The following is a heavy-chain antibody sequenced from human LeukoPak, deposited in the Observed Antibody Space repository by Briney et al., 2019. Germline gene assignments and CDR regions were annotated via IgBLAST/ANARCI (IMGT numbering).Heavy chain of an antibody. CDR3: AKDVWWSVS. J-gene: IGHJ5*02. V-gene: IGHV3-23*01. CDR1: GFTFSNYA. D-gene: IGHD2-8*02. CDR2: ISGTGGRT. Sequence: GGSLRLSCTASGFTFSNYAMTWVRQAPGKGLEWVSSISGTGGRTYSADSVKGRFTISRDNSKNTLYLQINSLRAEDTAIYYCAKDVWWSVSWGQGTLVTVSS.